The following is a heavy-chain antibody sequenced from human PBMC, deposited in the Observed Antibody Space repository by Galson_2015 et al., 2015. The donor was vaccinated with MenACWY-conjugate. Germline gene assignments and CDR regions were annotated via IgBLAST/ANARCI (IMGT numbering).Heavy chain of an antibody. V-gene: IGHV3-15*01. CDR1: AFTFSNAY. D-gene: IGHD2-21*01. Sequence: SLRLSCAGSAFTFSNAYMSWVRQAPGKGLEWVGRIKSQTDGGKIDYAAPVTGSFTISRDDSKNTLYLQMNSLKIEDTAVYYCTTHKPDSWGGLLFHFYMDVWGKGTTVTVSS. J-gene: IGHJ6*03. CDR3: TTHKPDSWGGLLFHFYMDV. CDR2: IKSQTDGGKI.